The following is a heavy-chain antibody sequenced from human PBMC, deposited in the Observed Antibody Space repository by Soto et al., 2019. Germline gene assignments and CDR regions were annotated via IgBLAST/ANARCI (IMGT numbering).Heavy chain of an antibody. CDR2: ISGSGGST. CDR3: AKVSRQVRTYYYYVMDV. V-gene: IGHV3-23*01. CDR1: GFTFSSYA. J-gene: IGHJ6*02. D-gene: IGHD3-10*01. Sequence: GGYLRLSCAASGFTFSSYAMSWVRQAPGKGLEWVSAISGSGGSTYYADSVKGRFTISRDNSKNTLYLQMNTLRAEDPAVYYCAKVSRQVRTYYYYVMDVWGQGTTVTVSS.